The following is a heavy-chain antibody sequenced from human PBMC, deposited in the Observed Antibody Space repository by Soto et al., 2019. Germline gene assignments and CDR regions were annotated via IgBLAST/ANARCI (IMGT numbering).Heavy chain of an antibody. CDR1: GFTFSDHY. D-gene: IGHD1-26*01. Sequence: GGSLRLSCAASGFTFSDHYIDWVRQAPGKGLEWVGRTRNKANSYTTDYAASVKDRFTISRDDSKNSLYLQMNSLKPEDTAVYYCARVAVGATLNFDFWGQGTLVTVSS. CDR3: ARVAVGATLNFDF. J-gene: IGHJ4*02. V-gene: IGHV3-72*01. CDR2: TRNKANSYTT.